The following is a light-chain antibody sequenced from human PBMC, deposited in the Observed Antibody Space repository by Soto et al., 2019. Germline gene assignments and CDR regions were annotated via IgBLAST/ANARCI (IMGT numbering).Light chain of an antibody. J-gene: IGLJ2*01. CDR3: CSYAGSYTFGVV. CDR1: SSDVGGYNY. CDR2: DVS. V-gene: IGLV2-11*01. Sequence: QSALTQPRSVSGSPGQSVTISCTGTSSDVGGYNYVSWYQQHPGKAPKLMIYDVSKRPSGVPDRFSGSKSGNTASLTISGLQAEDEADYYCCSYAGSYTFGVVFSGGTNVTVL.